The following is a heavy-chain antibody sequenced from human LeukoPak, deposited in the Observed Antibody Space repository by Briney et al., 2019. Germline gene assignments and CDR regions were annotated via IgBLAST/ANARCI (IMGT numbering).Heavy chain of an antibody. CDR1: GYTFTSYG. Sequence: ASVKVSCKASGYTFTSYGITWVRQAPGQGLEWMGWTSGYSANTNYAQKLQGRVTMTTDTSTSTAYMELRSLRSDDTAVYYCARDAYSSGSGLADYWGQGTLVTVSS. D-gene: IGHD6-19*01. CDR3: ARDAYSSGSGLADY. J-gene: IGHJ4*02. V-gene: IGHV1-18*01. CDR2: TSGYSANT.